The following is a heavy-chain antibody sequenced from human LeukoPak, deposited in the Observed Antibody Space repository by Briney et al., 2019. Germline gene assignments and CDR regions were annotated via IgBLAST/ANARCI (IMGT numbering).Heavy chain of an antibody. CDR3: ARTHDCSSTSCSPAEYFQH. CDR2: ISYDGSNK. Sequence: GGSLRLSCAASGFTFSSYAMHWVRQAPGKGLEWVAVISYDGSNKYYADSVKGRFTISRDNSKNTLYLQMNSLRAEDTAVYYCARTHDCSSTSCSPAEYFQHWGQGTLLTVSS. J-gene: IGHJ1*01. CDR1: GFTFSSYA. V-gene: IGHV3-30-3*01. D-gene: IGHD2-2*01.